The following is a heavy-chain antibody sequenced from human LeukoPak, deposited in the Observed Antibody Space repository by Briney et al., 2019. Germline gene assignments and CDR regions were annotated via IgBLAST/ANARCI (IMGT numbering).Heavy chain of an antibody. CDR2: VDGGGSST. D-gene: IGHD3-22*01. J-gene: IGHJ4*01. Sequence: PGGSLRLSCAASGFTFSNHWMHWVRQVPGKGRVWVSRVDGGGSSTSYADSVKGRFSISRDNAKSTLYLQMNSLRAEDTAVYYCARGPGSSGGAYVGDYWGHGTLVTVSS. V-gene: IGHV3-74*01. CDR1: GFTFSNHW. CDR3: ARGPGSSGGAYVGDY.